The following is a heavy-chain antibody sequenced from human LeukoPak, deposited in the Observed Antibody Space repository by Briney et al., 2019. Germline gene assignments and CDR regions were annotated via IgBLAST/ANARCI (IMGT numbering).Heavy chain of an antibody. CDR3: GRKAGDCGGGSCYSIDY. CDR1: GGSFSSEA. D-gene: IGHD2-15*01. Sequence: SVKVSCKASGGSFSSEAISWVRQAPGQGLEWMGGIIPIFGTANYAQKFQGRVTITTDESTSTAYMEVSSLRSEDTAVYYCGRKAGDCGGGSCYSIDYWGQGTLVTVSS. J-gene: IGHJ4*02. CDR2: IIPIFGTA. V-gene: IGHV1-69*05.